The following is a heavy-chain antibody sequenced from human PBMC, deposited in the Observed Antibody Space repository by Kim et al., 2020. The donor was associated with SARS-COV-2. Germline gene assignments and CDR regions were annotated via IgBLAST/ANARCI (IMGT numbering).Heavy chain of an antibody. CDR3: ARGYDYVWESPYYFDY. V-gene: IGHV4-34*01. D-gene: IGHD3-16*01. Sequence: SETLSLTCAVYGGSFSGYYWSWIRQPPGKGLEWIGEINHSGSTNYNPSLKSRVTISVDTSKNQFSLKLSSVTAADTAVYYCARGYDYVWESPYYFDYWGQGTLVTVSS. J-gene: IGHJ4*02. CDR2: INHSGST. CDR1: GGSFSGYY.